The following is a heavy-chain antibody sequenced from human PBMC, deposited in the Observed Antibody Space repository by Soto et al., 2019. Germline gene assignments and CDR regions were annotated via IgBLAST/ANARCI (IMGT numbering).Heavy chain of an antibody. J-gene: IGHJ4*02. Sequence: SETLSLTCAVYGGSFSGYYWSWIRQPPGKGLEWIGEINHSGSTNYNPSLKSRVTISVDTSKNQFSLKLSSVTAADTAVYYCARLHSSTVVLFDYWGQGTLVTVSS. CDR3: ARLHSSTVVLFDY. D-gene: IGHD2-21*01. CDR2: INHSGST. V-gene: IGHV4-34*01. CDR1: GGSFSGYY.